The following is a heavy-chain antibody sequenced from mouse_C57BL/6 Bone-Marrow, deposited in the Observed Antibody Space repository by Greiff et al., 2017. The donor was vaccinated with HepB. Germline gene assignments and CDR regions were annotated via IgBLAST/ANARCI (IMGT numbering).Heavy chain of an antibody. Sequence: EVKLVESGPGLVKPSQSLSLTCSVTGYSITSGYYWNWIRQFPGNKLEWMGYISYDGSNNYNPSLKNRISITRDTSKNQFFLKLNSVTTEDTATYYCARGTTVPYWYFDVWGTGTTVTVSS. CDR3: ARGTTVPYWYFDV. D-gene: IGHD1-1*01. CDR1: GYSITSGYY. CDR2: ISYDGSN. J-gene: IGHJ1*03. V-gene: IGHV3-6*01.